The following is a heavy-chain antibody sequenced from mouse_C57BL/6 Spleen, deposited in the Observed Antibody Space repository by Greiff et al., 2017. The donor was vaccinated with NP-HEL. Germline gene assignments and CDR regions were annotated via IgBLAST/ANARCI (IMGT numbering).Heavy chain of an antibody. CDR2: IYPGSGST. V-gene: IGHV1-55*01. CDR3: ARFPSLLRTRYFDV. D-gene: IGHD1-2*01. J-gene: IGHJ1*03. CDR1: GYTFTSYW. Sequence: QVQLQQPGAELVKPGASVKMSCKASGYTFTSYWITWVKQRPGQGLEWIGDIYPGSGSTNYNEKFKSKATLTVDTSSSTAYMQLSSLTSEDSAVYYCARFPSLLRTRYFDVWGTGTTVTVSS.